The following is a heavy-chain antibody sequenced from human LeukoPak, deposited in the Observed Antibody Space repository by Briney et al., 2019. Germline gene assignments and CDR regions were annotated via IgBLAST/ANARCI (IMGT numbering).Heavy chain of an antibody. CDR1: GGSISSSSYY. J-gene: IGHJ5*02. Sequence: PSETLSLTCTVSGGSISSSSYYWGWSRQPPGKGLEWIGSIYYSGSTYYNPSLKSRVTISVDTSKNQFSLKLSSVTAADTAVYYCARRVVVSRNWFDPWGQGTLVTVSS. CDR2: IYYSGST. D-gene: IGHD2-15*01. V-gene: IGHV4-39*01. CDR3: ARRVVVSRNWFDP.